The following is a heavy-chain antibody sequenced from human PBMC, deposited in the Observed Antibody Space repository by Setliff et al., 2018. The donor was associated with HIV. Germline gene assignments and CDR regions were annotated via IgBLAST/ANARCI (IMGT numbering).Heavy chain of an antibody. D-gene: IGHD3-22*01. V-gene: IGHV3-23*01. CDR2: ILSTGERT. J-gene: IGHJ4*02. Sequence: HPGGSLRLSCVGSGFTFSNYAMSWVRQAPGEGLEWVSAILSTGERTFYADSVKGRFTISRDNSKNTVYLQMNSLRAEDTAEYYCAKELAASGLGYFDSWGRGILVTVSS. CDR3: AKELAASGLGYFDS. CDR1: GFTFSNYA.